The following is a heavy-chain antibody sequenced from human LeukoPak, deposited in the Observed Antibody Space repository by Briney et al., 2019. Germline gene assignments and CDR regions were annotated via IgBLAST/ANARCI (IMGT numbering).Heavy chain of an antibody. V-gene: IGHV5-51*01. CDR1: GYSFTSYW. CDR2: IYPGDSGT. CDR3: ARRRYYDSSGYYLNYYYGMDV. Sequence: GESLKISCKGSGYSFTSYWIGWVRQMPGKGLEWMGIIYPGDSGTRYSPSFQGQVTISADKSISTAYLQWSSLKASDTAMYYCARRRYYDSSGYYLNYYYGMDVWGQGTTVTVSS. D-gene: IGHD3-22*01. J-gene: IGHJ6*02.